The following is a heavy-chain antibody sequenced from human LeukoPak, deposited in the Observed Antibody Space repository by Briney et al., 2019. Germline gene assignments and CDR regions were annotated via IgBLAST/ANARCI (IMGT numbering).Heavy chain of an antibody. Sequence: GGSLRLSCAASGFTFSSYSMNWVRQAPGKGLEWVSSISSSSSYIYYADSVKGRFTISRDNSKNTLYLQMNSLRDEDTAVYYCAKDLMSTWYRSSWYGGSRYFDSWGRGTLVAVSS. CDR2: ISSSSSYI. V-gene: IGHV3-21*04. D-gene: IGHD6-13*01. CDR3: AKDLMSTWYRSSWYGGSRYFDS. CDR1: GFTFSSYS. J-gene: IGHJ4*02.